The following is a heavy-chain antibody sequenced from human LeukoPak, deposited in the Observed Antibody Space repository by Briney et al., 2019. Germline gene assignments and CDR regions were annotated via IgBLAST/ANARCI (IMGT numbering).Heavy chain of an antibody. J-gene: IGHJ6*02. CDR3: ARDLRFLEWLLPPLVGMDV. CDR2: ISYDGSNK. V-gene: IGHV3-30-3*01. Sequence: GGSLRLPCAASGFTFSSYGIHWVRQAPGKGLEWVAVISYDGSNKYYADSVKGRFTISRDNSKNTLYLQMSSLRAEDTAVYYCARDLRFLEWLLPPLVGMDVWGRGTTVTVSS. D-gene: IGHD3-3*01. CDR1: GFTFSSYG.